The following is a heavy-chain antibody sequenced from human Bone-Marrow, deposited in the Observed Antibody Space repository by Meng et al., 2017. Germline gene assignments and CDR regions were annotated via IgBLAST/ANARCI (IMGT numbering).Heavy chain of an antibody. V-gene: IGHV3-21*01. CDR3: ARDCYYYDSSGYCY. D-gene: IGHD3-22*01. J-gene: IGHJ4*02. CDR2: ISSSSSYI. Sequence: GGSLRLSCAASGFTFSSYSMNWVRQAPGKGLEWVSSISSSSSYIYYADSVKGRFTISRDNAKNSLYLQMNSLRAEDTAVYYCARDCYYYDSSGYCYWGQGTLVTSPQ. CDR1: GFTFSSYS.